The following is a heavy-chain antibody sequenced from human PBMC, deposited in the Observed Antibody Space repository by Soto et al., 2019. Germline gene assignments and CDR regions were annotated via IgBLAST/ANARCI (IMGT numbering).Heavy chain of an antibody. V-gene: IGHV4-31*03. J-gene: IGHJ4*02. CDR1: GGSISSGGYY. D-gene: IGHD2-2*03. CDR2: IYYSGST. Sequence: SETLSLTCTVSGGSISSGGYYWSWIRQHPGKGLEWIGYIYYSGSTYYNPSLKSRVTISVDTSKNQFSLKLSSVTAADTAVYYCARGSFGYCSSTSCLAFDSWGQGSLVAVAS. CDR3: ARGSFGYCSSTSCLAFDS.